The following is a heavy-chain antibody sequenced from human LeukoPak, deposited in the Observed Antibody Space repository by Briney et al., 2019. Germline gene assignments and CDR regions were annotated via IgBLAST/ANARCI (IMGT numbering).Heavy chain of an antibody. J-gene: IGHJ4*02. CDR3: ARVVVVAATPYFDY. Sequence: PSETLSLTCTVSGGSISSGDYYWSWIRQPPGKGLEWIGYIYYSGSTYYNPSLKSRVTISVDTSKNQFSLKLSSVTAADTAVYYCARVVVVAATPYFDYWGQGTLVTVSS. D-gene: IGHD2-15*01. V-gene: IGHV4-30-4*08. CDR1: GGSISSGDYY. CDR2: IYYSGST.